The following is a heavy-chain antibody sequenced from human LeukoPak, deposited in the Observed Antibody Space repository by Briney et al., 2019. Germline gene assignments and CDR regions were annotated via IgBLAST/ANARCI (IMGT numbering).Heavy chain of an antibody. D-gene: IGHD6-13*01. CDR2: IYTSGST. Sequence: PSETLSLTCSVSGGSISSGSDYWSWIRQPAGKGLEWIGRIYTSGSTNYNPSLKSRVTISVDRSKNQFSLKLSSVTAADTAVYYCARTRGEAAPTAFDIWGQGTMVTVSS. CDR1: GGSISSGSDY. V-gene: IGHV4-61*02. J-gene: IGHJ3*02. CDR3: ARTRGEAAPTAFDI.